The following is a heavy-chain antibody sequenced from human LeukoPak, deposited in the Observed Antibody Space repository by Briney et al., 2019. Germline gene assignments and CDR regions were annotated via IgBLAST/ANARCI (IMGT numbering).Heavy chain of an antibody. J-gene: IGHJ5*02. CDR3: ARGVPPDCSSTSCLPMTWFDP. V-gene: IGHV4-39*01. CDR1: GGSISSSSYY. Sequence: KASETLSLTCTVSGGSISSSSYYWGWIRQPPGKGLEWIGSIYYSGSTYYNPSLKSRVTISVDTSKNQFSLKLSSVTAADTAVYYCARGVPPDCSSTSCLPMTWFDPWGQGTLVTVSS. D-gene: IGHD2-2*01. CDR2: IYYSGST.